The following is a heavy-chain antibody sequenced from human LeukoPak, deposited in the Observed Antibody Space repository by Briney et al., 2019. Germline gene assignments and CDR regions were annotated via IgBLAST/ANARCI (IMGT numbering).Heavy chain of an antibody. CDR2: IIPIFGTA. Sequence: SVKVSCKASGGTFSSYAISWVRQAPGQGLEWMGGIIPIFGTANYAQKFQGRVTITADKSTSTAYMELSSLRSEDTAVYYCATDCSSTSCYGFWGQGTPVTVSS. CDR3: ATDCSSTSCYGF. J-gene: IGHJ4*02. D-gene: IGHD2-2*01. CDR1: GGTFSSYA. V-gene: IGHV1-69*06.